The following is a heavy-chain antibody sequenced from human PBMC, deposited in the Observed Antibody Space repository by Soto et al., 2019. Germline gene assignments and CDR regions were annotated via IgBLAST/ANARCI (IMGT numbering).Heavy chain of an antibody. J-gene: IGHJ6*02. CDR2: IWHDGNNK. CDR1: GFTFSNYG. V-gene: IGHV3-33*01. CDR3: ASDLVGASDSYGLDV. D-gene: IGHD1-26*01. Sequence: WGSLRLSCAASGFTFSNYGMHCFRQAPVKGLEWVAIIWHDGNNKYYADSVRGRFIISRDNSKNRLYLQMNSLRAEDTAVYYCASDLVGASDSYGLDVWGQGTPVTVSS.